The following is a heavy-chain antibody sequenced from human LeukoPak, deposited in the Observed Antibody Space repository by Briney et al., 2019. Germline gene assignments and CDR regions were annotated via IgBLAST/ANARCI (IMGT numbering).Heavy chain of an antibody. Sequence: ASVKVSCKASGYTFTNYHVHWVRHPPAQGHERKGMITPSDGSTNYAQKFQGRVTMTRDMSTSTVYMELSSLRSEDTAVYYCARVGGWYRYFFDYWGQGTLLTVSS. J-gene: IGHJ4*02. CDR3: ARVGGWYRYFFDY. CDR1: GYTFTNYH. V-gene: IGHV1-46*01. CDR2: ITPSDGST. D-gene: IGHD6-19*01.